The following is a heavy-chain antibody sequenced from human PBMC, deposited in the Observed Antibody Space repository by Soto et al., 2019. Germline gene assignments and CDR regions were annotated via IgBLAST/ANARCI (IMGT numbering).Heavy chain of an antibody. CDR1: GYTLTSYG. V-gene: IGHV1-18*01. CDR2: ISTYNGDT. D-gene: IGHD2-15*01. Sequence: GASVKVSCKASGYTLTSYGISWVRQAPGQGLEWLAWISTYNGDTKYAQNFQGRVTMTTDTSTTTVYMELRSLRSDDTAVYYCAREYCRGGSCYGGDYWGRGTLVTVSS. CDR3: AREYCRGGSCYGGDY. J-gene: IGHJ4*02.